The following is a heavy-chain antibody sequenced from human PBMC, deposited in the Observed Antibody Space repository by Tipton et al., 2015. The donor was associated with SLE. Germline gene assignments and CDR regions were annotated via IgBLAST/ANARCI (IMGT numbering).Heavy chain of an antibody. V-gene: IGHV4-4*07. CDR2: NYTGGNT. J-gene: IGHJ4*02. CDR3: VVCSPSSCAYFDY. D-gene: IGHD2-2*01. Sequence: TLSLTCTVSGGVISEDYLGWFRQPAGKGLGWIGRNYTGGNTKYNPSLGSRVTLSADASKAQFSPKLTSVTAADTAVYYCVVCSPSSCAYFDYWGQGRLVTVSS. CDR1: GGVISEDY.